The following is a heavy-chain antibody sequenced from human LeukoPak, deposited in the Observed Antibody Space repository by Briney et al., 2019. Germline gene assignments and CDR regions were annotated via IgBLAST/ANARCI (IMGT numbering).Heavy chain of an antibody. V-gene: IGHV3-48*03. D-gene: IGHD6-13*01. CDR3: ARDASSSWYPYYDY. CDR1: GFTSSSYE. Sequence: PGGSLRLSCAASGFTSSSYEMNWVRQAPGKGLEWVSYISSSGSTIYYADSVKGRFTISRDNAKNSLYLQMNSLRAEDTAVYYCARDASSSWYPYYDYWGQGTLVTVSS. J-gene: IGHJ4*02. CDR2: ISSSGSTI.